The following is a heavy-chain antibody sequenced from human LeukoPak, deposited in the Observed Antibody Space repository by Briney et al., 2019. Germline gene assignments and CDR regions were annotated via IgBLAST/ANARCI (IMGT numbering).Heavy chain of an antibody. CDR3: ASLPTRRWLNWFDP. CDR1: GFTFSSYW. D-gene: IGHD4-23*01. V-gene: IGHV3-7*01. Sequence: PGGSLRLSCAASGFTFSSYWMSWVRQAPGKGLEWVANIKQDGSEKYYVDSVKGRFTISRDNAKNSLYLQMNRLRAEDTAVYYCASLPTRRWLNWFDPWGQGTLVTVSS. J-gene: IGHJ5*02. CDR2: IKQDGSEK.